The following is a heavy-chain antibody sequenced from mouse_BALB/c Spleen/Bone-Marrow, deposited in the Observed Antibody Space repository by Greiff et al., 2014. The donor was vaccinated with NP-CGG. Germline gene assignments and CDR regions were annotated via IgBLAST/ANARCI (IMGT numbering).Heavy chain of an antibody. CDR2: ISSGGSYT. CDR3: ARQDYYGSSPHWYFDV. D-gene: IGHD1-1*01. J-gene: IGHJ1*01. V-gene: IGHV5-9-3*01. CDR1: GFTFSSYA. Sequence: EVKLMESGGGLVKPGGSLKLSCAASGFTFSSYAMPWVRQTPEKRLEWVATISSGGSYTYYADSVKGRFTISRDTAKNTLYLQMSSLRSEDTAMYYCARQDYYGSSPHWYFDVWGAGTTVTVSS.